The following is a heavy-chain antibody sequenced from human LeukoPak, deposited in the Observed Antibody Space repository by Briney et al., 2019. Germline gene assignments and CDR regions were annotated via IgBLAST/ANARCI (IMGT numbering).Heavy chain of an antibody. V-gene: IGHV4-59*08. CDR2: IYYSGST. Sequence: SETLSLTSTVSGGSISSYYWSWIRQPPGKGLEWIGYIYYSGSTNYNPSLKSRVTISVDTSKNQFSLKLSSVTAADTAVYYCARGGRWELLNYWGQGTLVTVSS. CDR3: ARGGRWELLNY. J-gene: IGHJ4*02. CDR1: GGSISSYY. D-gene: IGHD1-26*01.